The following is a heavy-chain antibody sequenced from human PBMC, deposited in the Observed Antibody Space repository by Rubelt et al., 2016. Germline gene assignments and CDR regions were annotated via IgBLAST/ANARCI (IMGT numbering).Heavy chain of an antibody. Sequence: EVQLVESGGGLVQPGRSLRLSCTTSGFTFGDYAMSWFRQAPGKGLEWVGFIRSKTYGGPTEYAASVNGRFTISRDYSKSIVVLQMNSLKTEDTAVYYCTRDSGTIYYWGQGTLVTVSS. CDR1: GFTFGDYA. CDR2: IRSKTYGGPT. V-gene: IGHV3-49*03. CDR3: TRDSGTIYY. J-gene: IGHJ4*02. D-gene: IGHD1-14*01.